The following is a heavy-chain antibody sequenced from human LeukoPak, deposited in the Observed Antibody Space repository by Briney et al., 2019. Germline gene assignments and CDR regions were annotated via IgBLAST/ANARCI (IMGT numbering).Heavy chain of an antibody. CDR1: GGTFSSYA. V-gene: IGHV1-69*04. Sequence: GASVKVSCKASGGTFSSYAISWVRQAPGQGLEWMGRIIPILGIANYAQKFQGRVTITADKSTSTAYMELSSLRSEDTAVYYCARPNFNYYDSSGFPYGMYVWGQGTTVTVSS. D-gene: IGHD3-22*01. J-gene: IGHJ6*02. CDR2: IIPILGIA. CDR3: ARPNFNYYDSSGFPYGMYV.